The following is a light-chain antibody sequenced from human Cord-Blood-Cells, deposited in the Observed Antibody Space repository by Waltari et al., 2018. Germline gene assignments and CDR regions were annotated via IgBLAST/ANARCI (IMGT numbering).Light chain of an antibody. CDR2: DVS. CDR1: CSDAGGHNY. V-gene: IGLV2-11*01. Sequence: QSAVTQPRSVSGSPGPSVAISCTGTCSDAGGHNYVSWYQPHPGKAPKLMIYDVSKRPSGVPDRFSGSKSGNTASLTISGLQAEDEADYYCCSYAGSYTVVFGGGTKLTVL. J-gene: IGLJ2*01. CDR3: CSYAGSYTVV.